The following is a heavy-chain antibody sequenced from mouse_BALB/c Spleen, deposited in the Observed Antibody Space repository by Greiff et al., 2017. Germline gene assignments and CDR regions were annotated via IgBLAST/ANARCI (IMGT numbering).Heavy chain of an antibody. CDR3: ASHYYGYGAMDY. D-gene: IGHD1-2*01. V-gene: IGHV2-2*02. Sequence: VKLQESGPGLVQPSQSLSITCTVSGFSLTSYGVHWVRQSPGKGLEWLGVIWSGGSTDYNAAFISRLSISKDNSKSQVFFKMNSLQANDTAIYYCASHYYGYGAMDYWGQGTSVTVSS. J-gene: IGHJ4*01. CDR1: GFSLTSYG. CDR2: IWSGGST.